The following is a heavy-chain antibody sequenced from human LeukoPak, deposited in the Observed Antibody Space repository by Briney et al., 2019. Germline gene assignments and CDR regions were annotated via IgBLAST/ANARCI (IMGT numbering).Heavy chain of an antibody. D-gene: IGHD6-19*01. V-gene: IGHV3-21*01. CDR1: GFTFSSYS. CDR3: ARDNAYSSFVY. J-gene: IGHJ4*02. CDR2: ISSSSSYI. Sequence: GGSLRLSCAASGFTFSSYSMNWVRQAPGKGLEWVSSISSSSSYIYYADSVKGRFTISRDNAKNSLYLQMNGLRAEDTAVYYCARDNAYSSFVYWGQGTLVTVSS.